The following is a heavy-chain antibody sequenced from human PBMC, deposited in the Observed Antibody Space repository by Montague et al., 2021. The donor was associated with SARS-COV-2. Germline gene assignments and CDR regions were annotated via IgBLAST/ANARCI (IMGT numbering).Heavy chain of an antibody. V-gene: IGHV3-33*01. Sequence: SLRLSCAASGFTFSSYGMHWVRQAPGKGLEWVAVIWYDGSNKYYADSVKGRFTISRDNSKNTLYLQMNSLRAEDTAVYHCARDGITMIVESAFDIWGQGTMVTVSS. CDR2: IWYDGSNK. CDR3: ARDGITMIVESAFDI. CDR1: GFTFSSYG. J-gene: IGHJ3*02. D-gene: IGHD3-22*01.